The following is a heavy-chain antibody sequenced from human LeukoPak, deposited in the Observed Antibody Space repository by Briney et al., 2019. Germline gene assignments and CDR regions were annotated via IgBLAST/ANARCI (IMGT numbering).Heavy chain of an antibody. V-gene: IGHV3-23*01. CDR3: AKDRGIFGVVIMTFDY. J-gene: IGHJ4*02. CDR1: GLTFSTSG. CDR2: FSGSGGST. Sequence: GGSLRLSCTASGLTFSTSGFNWVRQAPGKGLEWVSAFSGSGGSTYYADSVKGRFTISRDNSKNTLYLQMNSLRAEDTAVYYCAKDRGIFGVVIMTFDYWGQGTLVTVSS. D-gene: IGHD3-3*01.